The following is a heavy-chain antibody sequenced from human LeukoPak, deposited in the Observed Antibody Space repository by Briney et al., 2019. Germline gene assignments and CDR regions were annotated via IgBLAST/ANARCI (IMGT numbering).Heavy chain of an antibody. D-gene: IGHD1-26*01. CDR3: ACHGSYYPTWPHFDY. J-gene: IGHJ4*02. CDR1: GGTFSSYA. Sequence: ASVTVSCTASGGTFSSYAISWVRQAPGQGLEWMGGIIPIFGTANYAQKFQGRVTITADESTGTAYMELSSLRSEDTAVYYCACHGSYYPTWPHFDYWGQGTLVTVSS. V-gene: IGHV1-69*13. CDR2: IIPIFGTA.